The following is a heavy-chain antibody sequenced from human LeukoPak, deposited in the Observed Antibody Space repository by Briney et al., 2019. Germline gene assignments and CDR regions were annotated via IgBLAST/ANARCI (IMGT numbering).Heavy chain of an antibody. D-gene: IGHD2-15*01. CDR2: IWYDGSNK. V-gene: IGHV3-33*01. CDR3: ARDMCSGGSCYVYYYNGMDV. J-gene: IGHJ6*04. Sequence: GGSLRLSCAASGFTFSSYGMHWVRQAPGKGLEWVAVIWYDGSNKYYADSVKGRFTISRDNSKNTLYLQMNSLRAEDTAVYYCARDMCSGGSCYVYYYNGMDVWGKGTTVTVSS. CDR1: GFTFSSYG.